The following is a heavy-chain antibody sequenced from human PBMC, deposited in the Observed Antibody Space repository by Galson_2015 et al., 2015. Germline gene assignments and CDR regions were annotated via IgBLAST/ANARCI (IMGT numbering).Heavy chain of an antibody. CDR1: GFTFSSYA. CDR2: ISGSGGST. D-gene: IGHD6-19*01. V-gene: IGHV3-23*01. CDR3: AKRGSGWSKGHPFDY. Sequence: SLRLSCAASGFTFSSYAMSWVRQAPGKGLEWVSAISGSGGSTYYADSVKGRFTISRDNSKNTLYLQMNSLRAEDTAVYYCAKRGSGWSKGHPFDYWGQGTLVTVSS. J-gene: IGHJ4*02.